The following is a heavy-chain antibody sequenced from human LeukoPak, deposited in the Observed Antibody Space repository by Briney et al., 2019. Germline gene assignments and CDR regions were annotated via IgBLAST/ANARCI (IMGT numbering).Heavy chain of an antibody. CDR1: GFTFSSYA. V-gene: IGHV3-23*01. CDR3: AKMEVVTADDKYFQY. J-gene: IGHJ1*01. CDR2: MSDSGYST. D-gene: IGHD2-21*02. Sequence: GGSLRLSCAASGFTFSSYAMNWVRQAPGKGLEWVSGMSDSGYSTYYADSVKGRFTISRDNSKNTLYLQMNSLRAEDTAVYYCAKMEVVTADDKYFQYWGQGTLVTVSS.